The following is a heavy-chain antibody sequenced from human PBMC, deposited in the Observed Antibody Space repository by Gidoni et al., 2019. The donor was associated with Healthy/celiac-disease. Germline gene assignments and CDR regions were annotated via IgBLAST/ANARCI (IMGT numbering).Heavy chain of an antibody. V-gene: IGHV3-33*01. J-gene: IGHJ3*02. Sequence: QVQLVESGGGVVQPGRSLRLSCAASGFRFSSYGMHWVRQAPGKGLEWVAVIWYDGSNKYYADSVKGRFTISRDNSKNTLYLQMNSLRAEDTAVYYCARDLLQYSSPSGSAFDIWGQGTMVTVSS. D-gene: IGHD6-6*01. CDR2: IWYDGSNK. CDR1: GFRFSSYG. CDR3: ARDLLQYSSPSGSAFDI.